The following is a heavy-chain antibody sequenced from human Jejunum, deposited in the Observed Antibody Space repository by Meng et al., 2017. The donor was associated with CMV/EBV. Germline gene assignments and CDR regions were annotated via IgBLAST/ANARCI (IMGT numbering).Heavy chain of an antibody. J-gene: IGHJ4*02. D-gene: IGHD3-10*01. Sequence: FSFTNYWIGWVRQVPGKGLEWMGIIYPADSDTRYSPSFQGQVTISADTSISTAYLQWNSLKASDTAIYYCARADGAFVTPYYLDYWGQGTLVTVSS. V-gene: IGHV5-51*01. CDR2: IYPADSDT. CDR3: ARADGAFVTPYYLDY. CDR1: FSFTNYW.